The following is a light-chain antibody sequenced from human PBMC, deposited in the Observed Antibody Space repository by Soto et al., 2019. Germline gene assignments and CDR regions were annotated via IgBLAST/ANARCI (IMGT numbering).Light chain of an antibody. J-gene: IGKJ1*01. V-gene: IGKV1-9*01. CDR3: QHYNTYPWT. CDR1: QGISSY. CDR2: AAS. Sequence: DIQLTQSPSFLSSSVGDRVTITCRASQGISSYLAWYQQKPGKAPKLLIYAASTLQSGVPSRFSGSGSGTEFTLTISSLQPEDFAAYYCQHYNTYPWTFGHGTKVEIK.